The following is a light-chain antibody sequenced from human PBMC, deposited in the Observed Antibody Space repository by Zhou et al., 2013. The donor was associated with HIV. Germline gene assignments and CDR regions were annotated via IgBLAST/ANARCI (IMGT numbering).Light chain of an antibody. CDR2: AAS. CDR3: QQYYNYVTWT. Sequence: AIRMTQSPSSLSASTGDRVTITCRASQDISSYLAWYQQKPGKAPKLLIYAASTLQSGVPSRFNGSGSGTDFTLTISCLQSEDFATYYCQQYYNYVTWTFGQGTKVEIK. CDR1: QDISSY. J-gene: IGKJ1*01. V-gene: IGKV1-8*01.